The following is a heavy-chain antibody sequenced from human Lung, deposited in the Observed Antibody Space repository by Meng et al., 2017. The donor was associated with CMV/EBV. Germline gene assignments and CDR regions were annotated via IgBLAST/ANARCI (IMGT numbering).Heavy chain of an antibody. Sequence: GESLKISCAASGFTFSSYGMHWVRQAPGKGLEWVAFIRYDGSNKYYADSVKGRFTISRDNSKNTLYLQMNSLRAEDTAVYYCAKGGDYDSSGDYWGQGTLVXVSS. D-gene: IGHD3-22*01. J-gene: IGHJ4*02. CDR1: GFTFSSYG. CDR3: AKGGDYDSSGDY. CDR2: IRYDGSNK. V-gene: IGHV3-30*02.